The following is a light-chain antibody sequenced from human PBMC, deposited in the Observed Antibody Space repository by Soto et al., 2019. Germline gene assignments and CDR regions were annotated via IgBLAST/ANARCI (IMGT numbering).Light chain of an antibody. CDR3: QQYENLPT. Sequence: DIQMTQSPSSLSASVGDRVTITFQASQNINNYLNWYQPKPGRAPKLLIYDASNLEAGVPSRLRGSGSGTDFTFPIRRLQPEDIATYYCQQYENLPTFGQGTRLEIK. CDR1: QNINNY. V-gene: IGKV1-33*01. J-gene: IGKJ5*01. CDR2: DAS.